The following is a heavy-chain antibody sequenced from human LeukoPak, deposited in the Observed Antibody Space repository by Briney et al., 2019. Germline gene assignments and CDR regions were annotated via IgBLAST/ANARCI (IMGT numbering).Heavy chain of an antibody. V-gene: IGHV1-2*02. Sequence: GASVKVSCKASGYTFTGYYMHWVRQAPGQGLEWMGWISPNSGGTNYAQKFQGRVTMTRDTSISTAYMELSRLRSDDTAVYYCARVPGGSYGWFDPWGQGTLVTVSS. CDR2: ISPNSGGT. CDR3: ARVPGGSYGWFDP. J-gene: IGHJ5*02. CDR1: GYTFTGYY. D-gene: IGHD1-26*01.